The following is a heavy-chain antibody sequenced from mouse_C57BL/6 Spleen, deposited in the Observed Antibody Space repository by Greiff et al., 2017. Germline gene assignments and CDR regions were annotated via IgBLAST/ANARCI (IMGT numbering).Heavy chain of an antibody. CDR1: GYTFTDYY. J-gene: IGHJ2*01. CDR2: INPDNGGT. CDR3: AREGGFDY. V-gene: IGHV1-26*01. Sequence: VQLQQSGPELVKPGASVKISCKASGYTFTDYYMNWVKQSHGKSLEWIGDINPDNGGTSYNQKFKGKATLTVDKSSSTAYMELRSLTSEDSAVYYCAREGGFDYWGQGTTLTVSS.